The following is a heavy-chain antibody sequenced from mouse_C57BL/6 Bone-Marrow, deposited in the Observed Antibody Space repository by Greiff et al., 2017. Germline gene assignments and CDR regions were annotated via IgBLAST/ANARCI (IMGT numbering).Heavy chain of an antibody. V-gene: IGHV1-80*01. J-gene: IGHJ1*03. CDR2: IYPGDGDT. CDR3: ARWAYDGRSSSYWYVEV. D-gene: IGHD1-1*01. Sequence: VQLQQSGAELVKPGASVKISCKASGYAFSSYWMNWVKQRPGKGLEWIGQIYPGDGDTNYNGKFKGKATLTADKSSSTAYMQISSLTSADSAVYFCARWAYDGRSSSYWYVEVWGTGTTVTASS. CDR1: GYAFSSYW.